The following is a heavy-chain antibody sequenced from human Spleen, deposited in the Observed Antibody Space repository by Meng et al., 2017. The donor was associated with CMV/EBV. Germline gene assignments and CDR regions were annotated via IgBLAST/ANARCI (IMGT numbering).Heavy chain of an antibody. Sequence: SVKVSCKASGDTLSTYGISWVRQAPGQGLEWMGGINPMFGTTHAAQKFQGRVTITTDESTTTVYMELSSLRSEDTAVYYCASRTSHELDDYYYYGMDVWGQGTTVTVSS. CDR3: ASRTSHELDDYYYYGMDV. CDR2: INPMFGTT. J-gene: IGHJ6*02. D-gene: IGHD1-1*01. V-gene: IGHV1-69*05. CDR1: GDTLSTYG.